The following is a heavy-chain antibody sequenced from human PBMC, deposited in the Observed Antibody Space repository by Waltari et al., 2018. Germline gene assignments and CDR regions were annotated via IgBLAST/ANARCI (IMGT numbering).Heavy chain of an antibody. J-gene: IGHJ4*02. V-gene: IGHV4-39*01. D-gene: IGHD6-13*01. Sequence: QLQLQESGPGLVKPSETLSLTCTVSGGSISSSSYYWGWIRQPPGKGLEWIGSIDESGSSYENPSRKSRVTISVETSKNQFSLKLSSVTAADTAVYYCARIAAAGNPPLDYWGQGTLVTVSS. CDR1: GGSISSSSYY. CDR2: IDESGSS. CDR3: ARIAAAGNPPLDY.